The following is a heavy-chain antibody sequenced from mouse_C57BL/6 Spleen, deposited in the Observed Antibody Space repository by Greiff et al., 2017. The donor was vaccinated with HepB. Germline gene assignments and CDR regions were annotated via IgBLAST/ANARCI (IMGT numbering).Heavy chain of an antibody. CDR1: GFTFSSYG. CDR2: ISSGGSYT. V-gene: IGHV5-6*02. CDR3: ARLEVTTEAMDY. Sequence: EVKLEESGGDLVKPGGSLKLSCAASGFTFSSYGMSWVRQTPDKRLEWVATISSGGSYTYYPDSVKGRFTISRDNAKNTLYLQMSSLKSEDTAMYYCARLEVTTEAMDYWGQGTSVTVSS. J-gene: IGHJ4*01. D-gene: IGHD2-2*01.